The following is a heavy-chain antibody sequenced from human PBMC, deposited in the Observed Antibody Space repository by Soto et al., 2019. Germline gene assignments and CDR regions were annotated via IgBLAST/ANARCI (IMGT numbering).Heavy chain of an antibody. V-gene: IGHV1-69*13. J-gene: IGHJ3*02. CDR2: IIPIFGTA. CDR3: ATTATYYDSKVNPPDAFDI. D-gene: IGHD3-22*01. Sequence: ASVKVSCKASGGTSSSYAISWVRQAPGQGLEWMGGIIPIFGTANYAQKFQGRVTITADESTSTAYMELSSLRSEDTAVYYCATTATYYDSKVNPPDAFDIWGQGTMVTVSS. CDR1: GGTSSSYA.